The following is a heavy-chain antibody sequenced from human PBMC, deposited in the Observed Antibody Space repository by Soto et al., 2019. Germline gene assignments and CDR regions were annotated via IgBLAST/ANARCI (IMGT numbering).Heavy chain of an antibody. D-gene: IGHD3-22*01. CDR1: GFDVSNTD. CDR2: IYSGGYT. CDR3: AREAIIVIAAPKYYFDY. J-gene: IGHJ4*02. V-gene: IGHV3-66*01. Sequence: PGGSLRLSCAASGFDVSNTDMSWVRQAPGKGLEWVSVIYSGGYTNYADSVKGRFIVSRDSPKNTLYLQMDSLRAEDTAVYYCAREAIIVIAAPKYYFDYWGQGTLVTVSS.